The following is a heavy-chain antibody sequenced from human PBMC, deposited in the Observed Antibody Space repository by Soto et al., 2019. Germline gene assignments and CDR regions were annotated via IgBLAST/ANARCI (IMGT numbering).Heavy chain of an antibody. V-gene: IGHV3-30-3*01. Sequence: QVQVVESGGGVVQPGTSLRLSCAASGFTFSVSAIHWVRQAPGKGLEWVAVISSDGSHQYYADSVRGRFTISRDNPKNTLYLQMNSLSAEDTAVYYCARPYCRSTRCYLYYYGMDVWGPGTTVTVSS. CDR2: ISSDGSHQ. J-gene: IGHJ6*02. D-gene: IGHD2-2*01. CDR3: ARPYCRSTRCYLYYYGMDV. CDR1: GFTFSVSA.